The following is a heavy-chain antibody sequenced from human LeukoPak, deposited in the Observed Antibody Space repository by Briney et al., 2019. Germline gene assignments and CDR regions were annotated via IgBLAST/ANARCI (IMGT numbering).Heavy chain of an antibody. CDR3: ARGQAYYYGSGSPLGY. Sequence: GGSLRLSCAASGFTVSSNYMSWVRQAPGKGLEWVSVIYSGGSTYYADSVKGRFTISRDNSKNTLYLQMNSLRAEDTAVYYCARGQAYYYGSGSPLGYWGQGTLVTVSS. CDR2: IYSGGST. CDR1: GFTVSSNY. J-gene: IGHJ4*02. V-gene: IGHV3-53*01. D-gene: IGHD3-10*01.